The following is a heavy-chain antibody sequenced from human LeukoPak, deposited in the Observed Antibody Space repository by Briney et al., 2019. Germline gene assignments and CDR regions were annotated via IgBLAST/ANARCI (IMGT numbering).Heavy chain of an antibody. CDR2: MNPNSGNT. V-gene: IGHV1-8*03. Sequence: ASVKVSCKASGYTFTSYDINWVRQATGQGLEWMGWMNPNSGNTGYAQKFQGRVTITRNTSISTAYMELSSLRSEDTAVYYCARFSEYSSSPLDAFDIWGQGTMVTVSS. CDR1: GYTFTSYD. CDR3: ARFSEYSSSPLDAFDI. J-gene: IGHJ3*02. D-gene: IGHD6-6*01.